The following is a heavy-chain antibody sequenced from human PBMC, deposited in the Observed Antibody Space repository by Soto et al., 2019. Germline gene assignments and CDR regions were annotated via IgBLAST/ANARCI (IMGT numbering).Heavy chain of an antibody. CDR2: IYYSGST. Sequence: SETLSLTCTVSGGSISSGGYYWSWIRQHPGKGLEWIGYIYYSGSTYYNPSLKSRVTISLDTSKNQFSLKLNSVTAADTAVYYCARDSRPYDELYNWLDPWGQGTLVTVSS. V-gene: IGHV4-31*03. CDR1: GGSISSGGYY. CDR3: ARDSRPYDELYNWLDP. J-gene: IGHJ5*02. D-gene: IGHD3-22*01.